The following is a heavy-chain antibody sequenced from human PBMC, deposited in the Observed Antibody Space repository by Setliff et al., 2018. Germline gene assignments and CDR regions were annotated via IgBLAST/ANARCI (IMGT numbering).Heavy chain of an antibody. CDR1: GGSFSGYY. V-gene: IGHV4-34*01. D-gene: IGHD3-22*01. Sequence: SETLSLTCAVYGGSFSGYYWSWIRQPPGKGLEWVGNIGHTGSINYNPSLKSRLTISRDTSKNQFSLKLSSVTAADTAVYYCARESRYYYDNLGTLDYWGQGTLVTVSS. J-gene: IGHJ4*02. CDR2: IGHTGSI. CDR3: ARESRYYYDNLGTLDY.